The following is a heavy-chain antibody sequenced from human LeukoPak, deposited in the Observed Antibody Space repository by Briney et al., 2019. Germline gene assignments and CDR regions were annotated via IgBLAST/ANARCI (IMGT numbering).Heavy chain of an antibody. J-gene: IGHJ4*02. Sequence: SETLSLTCTVSGGSISSSSYYWGWIRQPPGKGREWIVCLYYSGSTYDNPSLTSRVTISVDTSKNQFSLKLSSVTAADTAVYYCARLSGSYWPAGYWGQGTLVTVSS. V-gene: IGHV4-39*01. CDR1: GGSISSSSYY. CDR3: ARLSGSYWPAGY. CDR2: LYYSGST. D-gene: IGHD1-26*01.